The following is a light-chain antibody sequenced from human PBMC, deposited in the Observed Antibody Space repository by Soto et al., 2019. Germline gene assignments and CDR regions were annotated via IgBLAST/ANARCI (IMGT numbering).Light chain of an antibody. CDR2: GAF. CDR3: QQHETLIT. J-gene: IGKJ5*01. V-gene: IGKV3-20*01. Sequence: IVLAQFSVALSLSPGERATLSCRASQSLSSSYFAWYQHKPGQGPRLLIYGAFTRATGIPDRFSGSGSGTDFTLTISRLEPEDFAVYYCQQHETLITFGQGTRLEI. CDR1: QSLSSSY.